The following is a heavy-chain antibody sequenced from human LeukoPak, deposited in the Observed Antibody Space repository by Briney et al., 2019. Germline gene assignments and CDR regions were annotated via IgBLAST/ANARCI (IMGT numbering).Heavy chain of an antibody. CDR1: GFTFKTFE. D-gene: IGHD4/OR15-4a*01. V-gene: IGHV3-48*03. CDR3: ARHPNLNDYGVSSPSY. Sequence: GGSLSLSCAASGFTFKTFEMDWVRQAPGRGLEWVSYISSGSSTIYYADSVKGRFTISRDNAKNSLYLQMDSLRAEDTAAYYCARHPNLNDYGVSSPSYWGQGTLVTVSS. CDR2: ISSGSSTI. J-gene: IGHJ4*02.